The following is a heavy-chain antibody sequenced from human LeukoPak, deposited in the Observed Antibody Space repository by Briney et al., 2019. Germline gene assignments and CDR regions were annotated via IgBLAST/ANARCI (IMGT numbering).Heavy chain of an antibody. CDR1: GFTFSSYD. D-gene: IGHD2-2*01. CDR3: SCLDAFDI. Sequence: GGSLRLSCAASGFTFSSYDMHWVGQTPGKGLEWVAGISYDGSNTYYADSVKGRFTISRDSSKNTLYLQMNSLRAEDTAVYYCSCLDAFDIWGQGTMVTVSS. V-gene: IGHV3-30*03. J-gene: IGHJ3*02. CDR2: ISYDGSNT.